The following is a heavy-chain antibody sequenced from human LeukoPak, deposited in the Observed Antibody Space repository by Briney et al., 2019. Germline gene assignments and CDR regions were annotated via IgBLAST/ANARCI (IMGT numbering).Heavy chain of an antibody. Sequence: ASVKVSCKASGYTFTSYDINWVRQATGQGLEWMGWMNPNSGNTGYAQKFQGGATMTRNTSISTAYMELSSLRSEDTAVYYCARVPLNSNYDFWSGYLVYGMDVWGQGTTVTVSS. J-gene: IGHJ6*02. CDR1: GYTFTSYD. D-gene: IGHD3-3*01. CDR2: MNPNSGNT. V-gene: IGHV1-8*01. CDR3: ARVPLNSNYDFWSGYLVYGMDV.